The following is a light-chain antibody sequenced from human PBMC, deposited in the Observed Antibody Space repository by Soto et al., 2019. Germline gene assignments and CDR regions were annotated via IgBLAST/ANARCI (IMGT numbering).Light chain of an antibody. CDR1: PSDVGASNY. Sequence: QSALTQPPSASGSPGQSVTISCTGTPSDVGASNYVSRYQQQPGKAPKLMISEVSKRPSGVPDRFAGSKSGNTASLTVSGLQAEDEADYYCSSSAGTKNMVFGAGTKLTVL. CDR2: EVS. J-gene: IGLJ2*01. CDR3: SSSAGTKNMV. V-gene: IGLV2-8*01.